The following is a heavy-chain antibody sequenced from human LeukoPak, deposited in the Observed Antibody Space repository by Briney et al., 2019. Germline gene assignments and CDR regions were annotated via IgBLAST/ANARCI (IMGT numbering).Heavy chain of an antibody. J-gene: IGHJ4*02. V-gene: IGHV4-39*07. D-gene: IGHD2-21*02. CDR2: IHHSGST. CDR3: ARTRAYCGGDCSYYFDY. CDR1: GGSITSGTFY. Sequence: SETLSLTCTVSGGSITSGTFYWGWTRQPPGKGLEWIGTIHHSGSTSHNPSLQSRATISVDTSNNQFSLKLSSVTAADTAVYYCARTRAYCGGDCSYYFDYWGQGTLVTVSS.